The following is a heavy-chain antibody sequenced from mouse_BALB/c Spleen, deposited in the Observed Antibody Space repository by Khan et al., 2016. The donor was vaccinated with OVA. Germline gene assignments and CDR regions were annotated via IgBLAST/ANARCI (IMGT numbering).Heavy chain of an antibody. V-gene: IGHV2-9*02. J-gene: IGHJ2*01. Sequence: QVQLKQSGPGLVAPSQSLSITCTVSGFSLTSYGVHWVRQPPGKGLEWLGVIWSGGSTNYNSALMSRLSISKDNSKSQVFLKMNRLQMEDTAMYYCARIEVIWGQGTTLTVSS. CDR2: IWSGGST. CDR1: GFSLTSYG. D-gene: IGHD2-2*01. CDR3: ARIEVI.